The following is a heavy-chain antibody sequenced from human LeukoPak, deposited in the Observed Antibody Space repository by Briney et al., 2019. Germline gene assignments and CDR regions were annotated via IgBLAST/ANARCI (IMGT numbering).Heavy chain of an antibody. CDR2: IYYSGST. CDR3: AGEDGDYYGSGTPPKALYYFDY. J-gene: IGHJ4*02. D-gene: IGHD3-10*01. CDR1: GGSISSYY. V-gene: IGHV4-59*01. Sequence: SETLSLTCTVSGGSISSYYWSWLRQPPGKGLEWIGYIYYSGSTNYNPSLKSRVTISVDTSKNQFSLKLSSVTAADTAVYYCAGEDGDYYGSGTPPKALYYFDYWGQGTLVTVSS.